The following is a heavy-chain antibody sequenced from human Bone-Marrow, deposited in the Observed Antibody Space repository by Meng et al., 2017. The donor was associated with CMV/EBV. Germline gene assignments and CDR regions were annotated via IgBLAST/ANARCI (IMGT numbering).Heavy chain of an antibody. CDR2: IRSKANSYAT. V-gene: IGHV3-73*01. Sequence: GESLKISCAASGFTFSGSAMHWVRQASGKGLEWVGRIRSKANSYATAYAASVKGRFTISRDDSKNTAYLQMNSLKTEDTAVYYCTRLTVERKGYCSSTSCVDVWGQGNTVNVAS. CDR1: GFTFSGSA. CDR3: TRLTVERKGYCSSTSCVDV. J-gene: IGHJ6*01. D-gene: IGHD2-2*01.